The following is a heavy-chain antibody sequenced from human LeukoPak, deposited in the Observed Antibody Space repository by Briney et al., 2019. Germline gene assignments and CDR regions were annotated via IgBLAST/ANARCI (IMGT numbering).Heavy chain of an antibody. Sequence: PGRSLRLSCAASGFAFSSFGMHWVRQAPGKGLEWVAVIWYDGTNKYYADSVKGRFTISRDNAKNTLYLQMNSLRAEDTAVYYCARAYYDFWSGYSTGWFDPWGQGTLVTVSS. CDR2: IWYDGTNK. CDR3: ARAYYDFWSGYSTGWFDP. V-gene: IGHV3-33*03. J-gene: IGHJ5*02. D-gene: IGHD3-3*01. CDR1: GFAFSSFG.